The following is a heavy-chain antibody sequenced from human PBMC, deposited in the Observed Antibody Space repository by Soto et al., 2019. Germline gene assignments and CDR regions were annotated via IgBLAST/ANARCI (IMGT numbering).Heavy chain of an antibody. CDR1: GFTFSSYS. CDR2: IGGRGSNT. J-gene: IGHJ4*02. Sequence: GGSLRLSCAASGFTFSSYSMNWVRQSSGKGLEWVSTIGGRGSNTYYADSVKGRFTVSRDNPKNTLFLQMNSLRVEDTAVYYCAKDRGDGYYYLGYQYDYGGQGALVTVSS. D-gene: IGHD5-12*01. CDR3: AKDRGDGYYYLGYQYDY. V-gene: IGHV3-23*01.